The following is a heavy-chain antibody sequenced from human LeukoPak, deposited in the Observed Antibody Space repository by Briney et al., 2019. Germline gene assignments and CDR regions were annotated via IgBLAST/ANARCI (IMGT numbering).Heavy chain of an antibody. D-gene: IGHD2-15*01. CDR1: GFTFSSYW. CDR2: IKQDGSEK. V-gene: IGHV3-7*04. Sequence: GESLRLPCAASGFTFSSYWMSWVRQAPGKGLEWVANIKQDGSEKYYVDSVKGRFTISRDNAKNSLYLQMNSLRAEDTAVYYCTRVCSGGSCYPNYYYYYYMDVWGKGTTVTVSS. J-gene: IGHJ6*03. CDR3: TRVCSGGSCYPNYYYYYYMDV.